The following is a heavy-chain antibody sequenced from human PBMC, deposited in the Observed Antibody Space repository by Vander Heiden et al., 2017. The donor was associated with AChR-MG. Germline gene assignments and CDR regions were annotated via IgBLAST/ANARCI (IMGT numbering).Heavy chain of an antibody. CDR2: ISGSGGST. CDR3: AKVPAYGDYVDY. V-gene: IGHV3-23*01. J-gene: IGHJ4*02. CDR1: GLPFSNYA. D-gene: IGHD4-17*01. Sequence: EVQLWESGGGLVQPGGSLRLSCAASGLPFSNYAMSCVRQAPGKGLEWVSAISGSGGSTYYADSVKGLFTMSRDNSKNTLYLQMNSLRAEDTAVYYCAKVPAYGDYVDYWGQGALVTVSS.